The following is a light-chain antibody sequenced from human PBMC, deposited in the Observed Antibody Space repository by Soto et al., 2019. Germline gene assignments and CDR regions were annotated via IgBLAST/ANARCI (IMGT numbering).Light chain of an antibody. CDR2: GAS. J-gene: IGKJ5*01. V-gene: IGKV3-15*01. CDR1: QNITNN. CDR3: QQYNNWPPIT. Sequence: EIVLTQSPGTLSLSPGERATLPCRASQNITNNYVAWYQHKPGQAPRLLIYGASTRATGIPARFSGSGSGTEFTLTISSLQSEDFAIYYCQQYNNWPPITFGQGTRLEIK.